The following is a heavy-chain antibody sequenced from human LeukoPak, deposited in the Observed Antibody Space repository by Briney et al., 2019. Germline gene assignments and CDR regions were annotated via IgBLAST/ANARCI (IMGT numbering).Heavy chain of an antibody. CDR3: ARHASGGTRKAFDI. CDR1: GGSISSNY. V-gene: IGHV4-59*08. D-gene: IGHD2-15*01. CDR2: IYYSGST. J-gene: IGHJ3*02. Sequence: SSETLSLTCTVSGGSISSNYWSWIRQPPGKGLEWIGYIYYSGSTNYNPSLKSRVIISIDTSKNEFSLKLTSVTAADTAVYYCARHASGGTRKAFDIWGQGTMVTVSS.